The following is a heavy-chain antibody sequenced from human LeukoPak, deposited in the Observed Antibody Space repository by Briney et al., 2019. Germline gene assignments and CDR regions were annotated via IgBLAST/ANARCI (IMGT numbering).Heavy chain of an antibody. CDR1: GFTVSSNS. Sequence: GGSLRLSCTASGFTVSSNSMSWVRQAPGKGLEWVSFIYSDNTHYSDSVKGRFTISRDNSKNTLYLQVNSLRAEDTAVYYCARRAGAYSHPYDYWGQGTLVIVSS. CDR3: ARRAGAYSHPYDY. J-gene: IGHJ4*02. CDR2: IYSDNT. D-gene: IGHD4/OR15-4a*01. V-gene: IGHV3-53*01.